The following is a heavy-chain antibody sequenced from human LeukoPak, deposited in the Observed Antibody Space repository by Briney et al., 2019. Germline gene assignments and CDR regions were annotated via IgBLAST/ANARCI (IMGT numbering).Heavy chain of an antibody. J-gene: IGHJ3*01. CDR1: GYTFTGYY. CDR2: LVAKNGGT. Sequence: RGASVKVSCKASGYTFTGYYMHWVRQAPGQGLEWMGWLVAKNGGTHYAQNFQGRVTMTRDTSIRTAYMELSGLRSDDTAVYYCAREGVDFDSWGQGTMVTVSS. CDR3: AREGVDFDS. V-gene: IGHV1-2*02.